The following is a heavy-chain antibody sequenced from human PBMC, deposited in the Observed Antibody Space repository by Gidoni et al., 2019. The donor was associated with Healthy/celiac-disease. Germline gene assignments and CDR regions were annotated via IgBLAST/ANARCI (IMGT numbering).Heavy chain of an antibody. Sequence: GLEWIGEINHSGSTNYNPSLKSRVTISVDTSKNQFSLKLSSVTAADTAVYYCARVGSHGYKAVWGPYYYYGMDVWGQGTTVTVSS. CDR3: ARVGSHGYKAVWGPYYYYGMDV. CDR2: INHSGST. D-gene: IGHD3-16*01. V-gene: IGHV4-34*01. J-gene: IGHJ6*02.